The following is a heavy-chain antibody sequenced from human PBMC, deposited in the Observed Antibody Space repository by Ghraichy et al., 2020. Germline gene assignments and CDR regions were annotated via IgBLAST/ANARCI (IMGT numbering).Heavy chain of an antibody. CDR3: ARDQALYCSGGSCYRGEYYFDY. CDR2: ISSSSSYI. Sequence: GGSLRLSCAASGFTFSSYSMNWVRQAPGKGLEWVSSISSSSSYIYYADSVKGRFTISRDNAKNSLYLQMNSLRAEDTAVYYCARDQALYCSGGSCYRGEYYFDYWGQGTLVTVSS. D-gene: IGHD2-15*01. J-gene: IGHJ4*02. V-gene: IGHV3-21*01. CDR1: GFTFSSYS.